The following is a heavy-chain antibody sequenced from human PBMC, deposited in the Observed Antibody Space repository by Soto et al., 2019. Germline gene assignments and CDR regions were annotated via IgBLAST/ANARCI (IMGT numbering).Heavy chain of an antibody. CDR3: ATKYCSGGNCYRGYYYYSMDV. V-gene: IGHV1-69*01. CDR1: GGTFSSYT. J-gene: IGHJ6*02. Sequence: QVQLVQSGAEVQKPGSSVKVSCKASGGTFSSYTVSWVRQSPGQGLEWMGGIILIFGTAYYAQGFQGRVTSTADESTSTAYLELTSLRYEDTAIYYCATKYCSGGNCYRGYYYYSMDVWGQGTTVTVSS. CDR2: IILIFGTA. D-gene: IGHD2-15*01.